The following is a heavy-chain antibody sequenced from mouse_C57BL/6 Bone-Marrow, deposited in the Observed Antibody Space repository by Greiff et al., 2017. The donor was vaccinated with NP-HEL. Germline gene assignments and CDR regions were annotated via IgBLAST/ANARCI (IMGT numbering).Heavy chain of an antibody. Sequence: QVQLKQSGPELVKPGASVKISCKASGYAFSSSWMNWVKQRPGKGLEWIGRIYPGDGDTNYNGKFKGKATLTADKSSSTAYMQLSSLTSEDSAVYFCAKGQPLYYFDYWGQGTTLTVSS. D-gene: IGHD3-3*01. CDR3: AKGQPLYYFDY. CDR1: GYAFSSSW. CDR2: IYPGDGDT. V-gene: IGHV1-82*01. J-gene: IGHJ2*01.